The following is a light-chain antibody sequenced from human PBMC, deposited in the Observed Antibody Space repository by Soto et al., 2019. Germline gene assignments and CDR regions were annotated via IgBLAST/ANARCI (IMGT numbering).Light chain of an antibody. CDR2: SDT. Sequence: SYELTQPPSVSVAPGKTASISCGGNNIGSKGVHWYQQKPGQAPVLVIYSDTDLPPVIPERFSGSNSANLATLTISRVEAGAEPHYYCQVWDSGSAHVVFGGGTKLPVL. V-gene: IGLV3-21*04. CDR1: NIGSKG. J-gene: IGLJ2*01. CDR3: QVWDSGSAHVV.